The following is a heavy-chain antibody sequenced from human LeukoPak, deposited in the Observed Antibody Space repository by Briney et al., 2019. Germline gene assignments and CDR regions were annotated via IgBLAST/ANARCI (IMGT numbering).Heavy chain of an antibody. CDR1: GGSISSYY. CDR2: IYYSGST. CDR3: ARTTEGGYTYDYFYYYYMGV. V-gene: IGHV4-59*13. D-gene: IGHD5-18*01. Sequence: SETLSLTCTVSGGSISSYYWSWIRQPPGKGLEWMGYIYYSGSTNYNPSLKSRVTISVDTSKNQFSLKLRSVTAADTAVYYCARTTEGGYTYDYFYYYYMGVWGKGTTVTISS. J-gene: IGHJ6*03.